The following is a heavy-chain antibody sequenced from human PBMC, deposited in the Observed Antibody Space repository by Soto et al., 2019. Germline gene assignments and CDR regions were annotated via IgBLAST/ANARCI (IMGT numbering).Heavy chain of an antibody. V-gene: IGHV3-7*05. D-gene: IGHD3-3*01. Sequence: EVQLVESGGGLVQSGGSLRLSCAASGFTFSSHWMGWVRQAPGKGLEWVANIIQDGSDKYYVDSVEGRFTISRDNAKNSVYLHMNSLRAEDTAVYFCARAIYGGTTTFDYWGQGTLVTVSS. CDR1: GFTFSSHW. CDR2: IIQDGSDK. CDR3: ARAIYGGTTTFDY. J-gene: IGHJ4*02.